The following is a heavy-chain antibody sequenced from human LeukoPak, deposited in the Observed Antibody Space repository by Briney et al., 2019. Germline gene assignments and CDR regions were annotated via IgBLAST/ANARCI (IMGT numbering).Heavy chain of an antibody. CDR2: IYYSGST. J-gene: IGHJ4*02. V-gene: IGHV4-39*01. CDR1: GGSISSSSYY. D-gene: IGHD1-26*01. Sequence: SSETLSLTCTVSGGSISSSSYYWRWIRQPPGKGLEWIGSIYYSGSTYYNPSLKIRVTISVDTSKNQFSLKLSSVTAADTAVYYCARLRIVGATIDYWGQGTLVTVSS. CDR3: ARLRIVGATIDY.